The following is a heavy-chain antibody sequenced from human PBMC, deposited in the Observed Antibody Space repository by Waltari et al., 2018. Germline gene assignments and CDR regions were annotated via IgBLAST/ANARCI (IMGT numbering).Heavy chain of an antibody. J-gene: IGHJ3*02. CDR3: AKGVIAARDAFDI. CDR2: IIPILRIA. V-gene: IGHV1-69*10. D-gene: IGHD6-13*01. CDR1: GGTFSSYA. Sequence: QVQLVQSGAEVKKPGSSVKVSCKASGGTFSSYAISWVRQAPGQGLEWMGGIIPILRIANYAQKFQGRVTITADKSTSTAYMELSSLRSEDTAVYYCAKGVIAARDAFDIWGQGTMVTVSS.